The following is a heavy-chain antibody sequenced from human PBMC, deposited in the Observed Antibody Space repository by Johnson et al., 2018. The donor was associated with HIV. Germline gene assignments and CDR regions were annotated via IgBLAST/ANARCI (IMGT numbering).Heavy chain of an antibody. CDR3: ARAVTTFGDWDAFDI. D-gene: IGHD3-10*01. V-gene: IGHV3-30-3*01. CDR1: GFTFSSYA. J-gene: IGHJ3*02. Sequence: VQLVESGGGVVQPGRSLRLSCAASGFTFSSYAMHWVRQAPGKGLEWVAVISYDGGNKYYADSVKGRFTISRDNSKNTLYLQMNSLRAEDTAVYYCARAVTTFGDWDAFDIWGQGTMVTVSS. CDR2: ISYDGGNK.